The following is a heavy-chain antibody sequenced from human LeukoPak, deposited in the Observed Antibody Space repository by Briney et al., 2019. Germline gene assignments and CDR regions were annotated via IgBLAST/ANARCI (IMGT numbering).Heavy chain of an antibody. Sequence: GGSLRLSCAASGFTFSSYGMHWVCQAPGKGLEWVAFIRYDGSNKYYADSVKGRFTISRDNSTNTLYLQMNSLRAEDTAVYYCARRSGIAVAGAFDYWGQGTLVTVSS. CDR1: GFTFSSYG. CDR3: ARRSGIAVAGAFDY. J-gene: IGHJ4*02. D-gene: IGHD6-19*01. CDR2: IRYDGSNK. V-gene: IGHV3-30*02.